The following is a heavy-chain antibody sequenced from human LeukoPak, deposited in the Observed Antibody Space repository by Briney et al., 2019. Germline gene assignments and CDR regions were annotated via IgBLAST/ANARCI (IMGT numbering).Heavy chain of an antibody. V-gene: IGHV4-59*12. J-gene: IGHJ1*01. CDR2: IYHSGST. D-gene: IGHD4-17*01. Sequence: SETLSLTCSVSGGSLKSYYWNWIRQPPGKGLEWIGYIYHSGSTYYNPSLKSRVTISLDTSENHFSLELRSVTAADTAVYYCARGGDYGDQYFQHWGRGTLVTVSS. CDR3: ARGGDYGDQYFQH. CDR1: GGSLKSYY.